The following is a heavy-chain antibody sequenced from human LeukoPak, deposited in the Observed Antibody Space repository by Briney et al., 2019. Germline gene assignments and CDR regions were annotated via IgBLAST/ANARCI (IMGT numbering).Heavy chain of an antibody. J-gene: IGHJ4*02. CDR1: GFTFSSYS. V-gene: IGHV3-21*01. D-gene: IGHD3-10*01. Sequence: GGSLRLSCAASGFTFSSYSMNWVRQAPGKGLEWVSSISSSSSYIYYADSVKGRFTISRDNAKNSLYLQTNSLRAEDTAVYYCARDGVTMVRGVISPLGYWGQGTLVTVSS. CDR3: ARDGVTMVRGVISPLGY. CDR2: ISSSSSYI.